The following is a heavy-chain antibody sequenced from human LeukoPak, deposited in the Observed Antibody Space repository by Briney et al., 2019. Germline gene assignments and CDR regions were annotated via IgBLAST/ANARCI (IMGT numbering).Heavy chain of an antibody. Sequence: GGSLRLSCAASGFTFSDYYMSWIRQAPGKGLEWVSYISSSSSYTNYADSVKGRFTISRDNAKNSLYLQMNSLRAEDTAVYYCARGRLLWFGEWFFDYWGRGTLVTVSS. CDR3: ARGRLLWFGEWFFDY. V-gene: IGHV3-11*06. J-gene: IGHJ4*02. D-gene: IGHD3-10*01. CDR1: GFTFSDYY. CDR2: ISSSSSYT.